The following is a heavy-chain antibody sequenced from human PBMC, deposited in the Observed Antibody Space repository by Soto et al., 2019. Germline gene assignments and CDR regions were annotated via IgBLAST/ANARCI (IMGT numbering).Heavy chain of an antibody. V-gene: IGHV4-4*02. D-gene: IGHD2-2*01. CDR1: GGSMRNDDW. J-gene: IGHJ5*02. CDR2: ISHYGNT. Sequence: QVRLQESGPGLVEPSGTLSLTCGVSGGSMRNDDWWSWVRQTPGKGLEWIGEISHYGNTNYNPSLTSRVTMSIDTYKNQFSVKVRSLTAADTAMYYCARNGDCTSGICYVGWFDPWGQGTLVSVSS. CDR3: ARNGDCTSGICYVGWFDP.